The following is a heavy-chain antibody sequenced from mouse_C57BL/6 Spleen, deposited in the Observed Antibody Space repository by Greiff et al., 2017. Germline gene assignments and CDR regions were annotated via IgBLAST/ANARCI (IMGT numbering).Heavy chain of an antibody. CDR1: GFTFSSYA. D-gene: IGHD2-10*01. Sequence: EVKLVESGEGLVKPGGSLKLSCAASGFTFSSYAMSWVRQTPEKRLEWVAYISSGGDYIYYADTVKGRFTISRDNARNTLYLQMSSLKSEDTAMYYCTRGLLQVFFAYWGQGTLVTVSA. J-gene: IGHJ3*01. CDR2: ISSGGDYI. CDR3: TRGLLQVFFAY. V-gene: IGHV5-9-1*02.